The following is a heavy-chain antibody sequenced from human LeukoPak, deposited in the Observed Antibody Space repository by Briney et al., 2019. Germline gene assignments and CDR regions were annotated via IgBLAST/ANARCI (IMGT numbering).Heavy chain of an antibody. CDR1: GFIFNNYG. J-gene: IGHJ4*02. D-gene: IGHD3-10*01. CDR3: AKQYYGSGSNYFDY. V-gene: IGHV3-23*01. Sequence: GGSLRLSCAASGFIFNNYGLIWVRQAPGKGLEWVSAISNDGGGTYYADSVKGRFTISRDNSKNTLYLQMNSLRAEDTAVYYCAKQYYGSGSNYFDYWGQGTLVTVSS. CDR2: ISNDGGGT.